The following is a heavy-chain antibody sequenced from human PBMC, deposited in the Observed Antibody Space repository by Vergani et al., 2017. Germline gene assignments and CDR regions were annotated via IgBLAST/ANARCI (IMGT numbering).Heavy chain of an antibody. D-gene: IGHD3-16*02. CDR1: GFMFSNYW. V-gene: IGHV3-48*01. J-gene: IGHJ4*02. CDR2: ISTSSSTM. Sequence: EVQLVESGGGLVQPGGSLRLSCAASGFMFSNYWMNWVRQAPGKGLEWVSYISTSSSTMYYADSMKGRFTISRDNAKNSLYLQMNSLRAEDTAVYYCARATGFYDYVWGSYRALIDYWGQGTLVTVSS. CDR3: ARATGFYDYVWGSYRALIDY.